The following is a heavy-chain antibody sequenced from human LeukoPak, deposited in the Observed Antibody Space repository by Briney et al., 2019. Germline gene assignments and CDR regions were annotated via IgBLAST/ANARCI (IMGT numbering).Heavy chain of an antibody. V-gene: IGHV1-46*01. CDR3: ARDLFYCSSTSCYNSGGLRGYLEFDY. CDR2: INPSGGST. D-gene: IGHD2-2*02. Sequence: ASVKVSCKASGYTFTSYYMHWVRRAPGQGLEGMGIINPSGGSTSYAQKFQGRGTTTRDTSTSTVYMELSSLRSEDTAVYYCARDLFYCSSTSCYNSGGLRGYLEFDYWGQGTLVTVSS. J-gene: IGHJ4*02. CDR1: GYTFTSYY.